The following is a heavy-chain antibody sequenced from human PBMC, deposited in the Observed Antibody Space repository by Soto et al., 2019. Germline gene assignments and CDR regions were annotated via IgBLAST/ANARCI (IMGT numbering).Heavy chain of an antibody. CDR1: GGILSHYH. CDR3: ARVFSVHYYDSSGYFVY. CDR2: IYYSGST. V-gene: IGHV4-59*01. Sequence: SETLSHTSTVSGGILSHYHWSLFRQPPGKGLEWIGDIYYSGSTNYNPSLKSRVTISVDTSKNQFSLKLSSVTAADTAVYYCARVFSVHYYDSSGYFVYWGQGTLVTGSS. J-gene: IGHJ4*02. D-gene: IGHD3-22*01.